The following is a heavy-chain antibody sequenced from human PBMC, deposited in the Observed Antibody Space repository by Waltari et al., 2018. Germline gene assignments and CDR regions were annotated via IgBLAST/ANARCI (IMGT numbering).Heavy chain of an antibody. CDR3: ARHPAMTIMLWYFDL. CDR2: IYYRGST. J-gene: IGHJ2*01. D-gene: IGHD2-8*01. CDR1: GGSISSSSYY. V-gene: IGHV4-39*01. Sequence: QLQLQESGPGLVKPSETLSLTCTVSGGSISSSSYYWGWIRQPPGKGLEWIGSIYYRGSTSHNPALKIRVTISVDTSKNQFSLKLSSVTAADTAVYYCARHPAMTIMLWYFDLWGRGTLVTVSS.